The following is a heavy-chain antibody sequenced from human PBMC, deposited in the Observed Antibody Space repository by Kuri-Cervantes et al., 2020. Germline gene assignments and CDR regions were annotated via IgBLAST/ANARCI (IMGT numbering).Heavy chain of an antibody. J-gene: IGHJ4*02. Sequence: SETLSLTCAISGDSVSSNDVAWSWIRQSPSRGLEWLGRTYYRSKWYNDYALSVKSRITINPDTSKNQFSLQLSSVTPEDTAVYYCARGIVGAIFLLGRGGPKFDYWGQGTLVTVSS. D-gene: IGHD1-26*01. CDR1: GDSVSSNDVA. CDR2: TYYRSKWYN. V-gene: IGHV6-1*01. CDR3: ARGIVGAIFLLGRGGPKFDY.